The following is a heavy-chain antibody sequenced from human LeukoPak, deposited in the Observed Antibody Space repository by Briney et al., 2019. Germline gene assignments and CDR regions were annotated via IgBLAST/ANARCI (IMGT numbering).Heavy chain of an antibody. CDR3: ARSGFDEGWFDP. Sequence: SETLSLTCAVYGGSFSGYYWSWIRQPPGKGLEWIGEINHSGSTNYNPSLKSRVTISVDTSKNQFSLKLSSVTAADTAVYYCARSGFDEGWFDPWGQGTLVTVSS. CDR1: GGSFSGYY. J-gene: IGHJ5*02. D-gene: IGHD5-12*01. V-gene: IGHV4-34*01. CDR2: INHSGST.